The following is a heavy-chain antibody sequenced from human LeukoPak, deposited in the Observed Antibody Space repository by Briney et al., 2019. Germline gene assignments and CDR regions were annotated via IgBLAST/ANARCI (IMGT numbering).Heavy chain of an antibody. V-gene: IGHV4-4*07. D-gene: IGHD6-13*01. Sequence: SETLSLTCTVSGGSISSYYWSWIRQPAGKGLEWIGRIYTSGSTNYNPSLKSRVTISVDKSKNQFSLKLSSVTAADTAVYYCARLGGSSSWYVGYYYMDVWGKGTTGTVSS. CDR1: GGSISSYY. J-gene: IGHJ6*03. CDR3: ARLGGSSSWYVGYYYMDV. CDR2: IYTSGST.